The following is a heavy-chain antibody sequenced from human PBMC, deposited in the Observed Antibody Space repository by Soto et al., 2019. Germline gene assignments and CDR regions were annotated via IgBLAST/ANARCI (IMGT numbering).Heavy chain of an antibody. CDR1: GFTFSSYG. Sequence: PGGSLRLSCAASGFTFSSYGMHWVRQAPGKGLEWVAVISYDGSNKYYAGSVKGRFTISRDNSKNTLYLQMNSLRAEDTAVYYCAKRPYYDILTGYYTPFVDYWGQGTLVTVSS. V-gene: IGHV3-30*18. CDR2: ISYDGSNK. J-gene: IGHJ4*02. CDR3: AKRPYYDILTGYYTPFVDY. D-gene: IGHD3-9*01.